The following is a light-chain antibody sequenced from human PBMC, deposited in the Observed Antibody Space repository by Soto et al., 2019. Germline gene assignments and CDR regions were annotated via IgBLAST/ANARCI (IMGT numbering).Light chain of an antibody. Sequence: IVITQSPATLSVSPGEIATLSCRASQSVGSNVAWYQHKPGQAPRLLIFAASTRATGIPGRFSGSGSGTEFTLTISSLQPDDFATYYCQQYNTFWTFGQGTKVDIK. J-gene: IGKJ1*01. CDR2: AAS. CDR3: QQYNTFWT. V-gene: IGKV3-15*01. CDR1: QSVGSN.